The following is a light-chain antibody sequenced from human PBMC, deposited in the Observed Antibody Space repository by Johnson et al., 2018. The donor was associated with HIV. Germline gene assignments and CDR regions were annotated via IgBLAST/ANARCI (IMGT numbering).Light chain of an antibody. J-gene: IGLJ1*01. CDR1: SPNIGNNY. Sequence: SVFTQPPSVSAAPGQKVTISCSGSSPNIGNNYVSWYQQLPGTAPQLPIYENNKRTPGIPDRFSGSHSGHSGPLGITGLTTGDEADYYCGTWDSSLSAYVFGTGTKVTVL. CDR3: GTWDSSLSAYV. V-gene: IGLV1-51*02. CDR2: ENN.